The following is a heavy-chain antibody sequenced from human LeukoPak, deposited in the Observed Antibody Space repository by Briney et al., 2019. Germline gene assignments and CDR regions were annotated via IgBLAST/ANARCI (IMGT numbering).Heavy chain of an antibody. V-gene: IGHV4-59*11. Sequence: PSETLSLTCTVSGGSISSHYWSWIRQPPGKGLEWIGYIYYSGSTNYNPSLKSRVTISVDTSRTQFSLKLSSVTAADTAVYYCARAGDSSGFHYYYYGMDVWGQGTTVTVSS. J-gene: IGHJ6*02. CDR1: GGSISSHY. CDR3: ARAGDSSGFHYYYYGMDV. D-gene: IGHD3-22*01. CDR2: IYYSGST.